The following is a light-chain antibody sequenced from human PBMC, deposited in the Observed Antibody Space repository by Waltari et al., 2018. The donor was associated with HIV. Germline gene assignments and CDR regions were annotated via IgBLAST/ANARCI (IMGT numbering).Light chain of an antibody. V-gene: IGLV2-8*01. Sequence: QSALTQPPSASGSPGQSVTLSCTGSNSDIGSYDYVSWYQLHPGKAPKLVISEVTKRPAGVSDRFSGYKSANTAFLTVSGLQAEDEADYYCSSFADRDGFYVRFGGGTRLTVL. J-gene: IGLJ2*01. CDR1: NSDIGSYDY. CDR3: SSFADRDGFYVR. CDR2: EVT.